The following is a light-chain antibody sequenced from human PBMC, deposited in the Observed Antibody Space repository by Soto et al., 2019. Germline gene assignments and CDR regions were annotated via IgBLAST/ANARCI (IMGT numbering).Light chain of an antibody. Sequence: QPVLTQPPSVSGAPGQRVTISCTGSSSNIGAGYDVHWYQQLPGTAPKLLIYGNSNRPSGVPDRFSGSKSGTSASLAITGLQAEDEADYYCQSYDSSLRGVFGTGTQLTVL. CDR1: SSNIGAGYD. V-gene: IGLV1-40*01. J-gene: IGLJ1*01. CDR3: QSYDSSLRGV. CDR2: GNS.